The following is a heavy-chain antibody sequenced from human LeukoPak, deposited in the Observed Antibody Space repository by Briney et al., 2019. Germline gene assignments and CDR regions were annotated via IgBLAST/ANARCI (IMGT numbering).Heavy chain of an antibody. CDR2: ISSSGSTI. CDR3: ARAPVDIVATIGYYYGMDV. V-gene: IGHV3-11*01. Sequence: GGSLRLSCAASGFTFSDYYMSWIRQAPGKGLEWVSYISSSGSTIYYADSVKGRFTISRDNAKNSLHLQMNSLRAEDTAVYYCARAPVDIVATIGYYYGMDVWGQGTTVTVSS. J-gene: IGHJ6*02. CDR1: GFTFSDYY. D-gene: IGHD5-12*01.